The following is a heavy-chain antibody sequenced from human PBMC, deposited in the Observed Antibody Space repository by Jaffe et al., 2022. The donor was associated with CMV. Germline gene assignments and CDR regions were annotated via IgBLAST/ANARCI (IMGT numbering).Heavy chain of an antibody. V-gene: IGHV3-11*01. CDR2: ISSSGSTI. CDR3: AGNLGYCSSTSCETGGDY. J-gene: IGHJ4*02. CDR1: GFTFSDYY. Sequence: QVQLVESGGGLVKPGGSLRLSCAASGFTFSDYYMSWIRQAPGKGLEWVSYISSSGSTIYYADSVKGRFTISRDNAKNSLYLQMNSLRAEDTAVYYCAGNLGYCSSTSCETGGDYWGQGTLVTVSS. D-gene: IGHD2-2*03.